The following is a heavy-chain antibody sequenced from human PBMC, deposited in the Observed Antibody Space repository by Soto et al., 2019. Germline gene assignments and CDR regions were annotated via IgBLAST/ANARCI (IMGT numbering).Heavy chain of an antibody. CDR2: ISHSGTS. CDR3: ARVVLTITRGAFDA. CDR1: GGSISSSHW. D-gene: IGHD3-9*01. Sequence: QVQLQESGPGLVKPSGTLSLTCAVSGGSISSSHWWTWVRQSPGKGLEYIGEISHSGTSNSNPSLKCRVTLSVDKSTNHFSLTLTSVTAADTAVYYCARVVLTITRGAFDAWGQGTLVIVSS. J-gene: IGHJ3*01. V-gene: IGHV4-4*02.